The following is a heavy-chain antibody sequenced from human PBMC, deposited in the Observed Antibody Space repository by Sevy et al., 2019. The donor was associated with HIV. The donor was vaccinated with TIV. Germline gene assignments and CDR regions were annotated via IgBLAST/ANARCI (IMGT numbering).Heavy chain of an antibody. CDR3: AGPAGLKVGIDFGTLDI. J-gene: IGHJ3*02. V-gene: IGHV5-51*01. CDR2: IYPGDSET. Sequence: GESLKISCKGSGYSFTAYWIDWVRQVPGKGLEWMGTIYPGDSETSYRPSVQGQITISAVESLTTAYLQWSSLKASDTAVYYCAGPAGLKVGIDFGTLDIWGQGTMVTVSS. CDR1: GYSFTAYW. D-gene: IGHD4-17*01.